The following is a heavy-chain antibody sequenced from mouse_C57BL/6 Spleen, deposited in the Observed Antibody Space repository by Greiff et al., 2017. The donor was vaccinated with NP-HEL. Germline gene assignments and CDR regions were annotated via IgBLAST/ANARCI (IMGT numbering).Heavy chain of an antibody. CDR1: GFTFSDYG. V-gene: IGHV5-17*01. D-gene: IGHD1-1*01. CDR2: ISSGSSTI. Sequence: EVQRVESGGGLVKPGGSLKLSCAASGFTFSDYGMHWVRQAPEKGLEWVAYISSGSSTIYYADTVKGRFTISRDNAKNTLFLQMTSLRSEDTAMYYCASLTVVADYYAMDYWGQGTSVTVSS. CDR3: ASLTVVADYYAMDY. J-gene: IGHJ4*01.